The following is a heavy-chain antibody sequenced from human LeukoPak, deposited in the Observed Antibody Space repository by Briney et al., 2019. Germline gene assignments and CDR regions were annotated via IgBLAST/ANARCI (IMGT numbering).Heavy chain of an antibody. CDR1: AFTFGSND. CDR2: IGVAGDT. V-gene: IGHV3-13*01. CDR3: VRAATYISGWYGIFDF. Sequence: GRSLSLSCAVSAFTFGSNDMDWVRHATGKGLEWVSGIGVAGDTSFTDSVKGRFTIARKNARHSLYLQVNSLRAGDTAVYYGVRAATYISGWYGIFDFWGQGTLVTVSS. D-gene: IGHD6-19*01. J-gene: IGHJ4*02.